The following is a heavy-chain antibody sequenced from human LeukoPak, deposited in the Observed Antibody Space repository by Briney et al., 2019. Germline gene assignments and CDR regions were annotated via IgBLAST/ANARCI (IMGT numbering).Heavy chain of an antibody. D-gene: IGHD1-1*01. V-gene: IGHV4-39*01. J-gene: IGHJ4*02. CDR2: MYYSGST. CDR1: GGSISSSSYY. CDR3: ASGTKYRGLEPFDY. Sequence: SVTLSLTCTVSGGSISSSSYYWGWVRQPPGKGLEWIGSMYYSGSTHCNPSLKSRVTVSVDTSKNQFSLKVSSVIAADTAVYYCASGTKYRGLEPFDYWGQGTLVTVSS.